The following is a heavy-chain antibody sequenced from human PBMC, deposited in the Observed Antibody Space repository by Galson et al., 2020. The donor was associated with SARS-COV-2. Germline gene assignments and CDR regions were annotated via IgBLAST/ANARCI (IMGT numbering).Heavy chain of an antibody. V-gene: IGHV4-39*07. CDR1: GASISSSSYY. CDR2: IYYSGST. J-gene: IGHJ6*03. Sequence: SETLSLTCTVSGASISSSSYYWGWIRQPPGTGLEWIGSIYYSGSTYYKPSLKSRVTISVDTSKNQFSLKLSSVTAADTAVYYCAREPLGYCSSTSCYILGYYYYYMDVWGKGTTVTVSS. CDR3: AREPLGYCSSTSCYILGYYYYYMDV. D-gene: IGHD2-2*02.